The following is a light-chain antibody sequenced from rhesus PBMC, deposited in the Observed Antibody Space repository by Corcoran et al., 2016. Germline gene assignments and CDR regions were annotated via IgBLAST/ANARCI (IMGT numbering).Light chain of an antibody. CDR1: SSDIGGYNY. CDR3: SAYAGSNTYI. Sequence: QATLTQPRSVSGYPGQSVTISCTGTSSDIGGYNYVSWYQQHPGTAPKLMIYEVSKRPSGVSARFSGSKSGNTASLTISGLQAEDEADYYGSAYAGSNTYIFGAVTRLTVL. V-gene: IGLV2-32*02. CDR2: EVS. J-gene: IGLJ1*01.